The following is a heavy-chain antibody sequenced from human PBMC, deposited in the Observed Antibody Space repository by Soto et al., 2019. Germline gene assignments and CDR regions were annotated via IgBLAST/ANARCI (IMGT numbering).Heavy chain of an antibody. V-gene: IGHV3-33*01. CDR2: IDYNEINQ. CDR1: GFTFSNYG. D-gene: IGHD2-2*01. Sequence: GGSLRLSCVASGFTFSNYGMHWVRQAPGKGLEWVAGIDYNEINQYYIDPVEGRFTISRDQSKNTLYLQMNSLRAEDTAVYYCARDFCPVPTCYDLWGQGVLVTVSS. CDR3: ARDFCPVPTCYDL. J-gene: IGHJ4*02.